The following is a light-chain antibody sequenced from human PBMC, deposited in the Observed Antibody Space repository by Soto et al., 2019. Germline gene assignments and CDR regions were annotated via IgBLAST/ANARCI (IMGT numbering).Light chain of an antibody. Sequence: EIVFTQSPGTGSLSPMEMGSLSFMARRSVDSTYLAWYQQKPDQSPRLLIYGASTRATGIPARFSGSGSGSEFTLTISGLQSEDFAVYYCQQYNDRPPITFGQGTRLEIK. CDR3: QQYNDRPPIT. J-gene: IGKJ5*01. CDR1: RSVDSTY. CDR2: GAS. V-gene: IGKV3-15*01.